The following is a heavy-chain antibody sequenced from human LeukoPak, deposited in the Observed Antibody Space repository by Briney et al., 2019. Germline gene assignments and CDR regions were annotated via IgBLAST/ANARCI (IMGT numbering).Heavy chain of an antibody. V-gene: IGHV3-48*03. CDR3: ARDRISQWLTPLGY. Sequence: PGGSLRLSCAASGFTFSSYEMNWVRQAPGKGLEWVSYISSSGSTIYYADSVKGRFTISRDNAKNSLYLQMNSLRAEDAAVYYCARDRISQWLTPLGYWGQGTLVTVSS. CDR1: GFTFSSYE. J-gene: IGHJ4*02. D-gene: IGHD6-19*01. CDR2: ISSSGSTI.